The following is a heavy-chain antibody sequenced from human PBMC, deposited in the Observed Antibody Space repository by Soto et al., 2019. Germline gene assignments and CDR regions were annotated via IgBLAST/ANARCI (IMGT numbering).Heavy chain of an antibody. Sequence: ASVKVSCKASGYTFTGHYIHWVRQAPEQGPEWMGEIGPESGATRYAQKFQGRVTMTRDMSITTVYMELNNLSPDDTAVYYCGRGRSGQIVVFYWGQGTPITVSS. V-gene: IGHV1-2*02. D-gene: IGHD1-26*01. CDR1: GYTFTGHY. J-gene: IGHJ4*02. CDR3: GRGRSGQIVVFY. CDR2: IGPESGAT.